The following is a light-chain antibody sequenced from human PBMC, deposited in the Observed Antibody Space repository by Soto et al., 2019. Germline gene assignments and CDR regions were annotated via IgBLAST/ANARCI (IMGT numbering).Light chain of an antibody. CDR3: AAWDDSLSGYWV. CDR2: EVT. CDR1: SSDVGGFDY. Sequence: QSALTQPASVSGSPGQSITISCTGTSSDVGGFDYVSWYQHHPGKVPKLLIYEVTNRPSGVSHRFSGSKSGTSASLAISGLRSEDEADYYCAAWDDSLSGYWVFGGGTKLTVL. V-gene: IGLV2-14*01. J-gene: IGLJ3*02.